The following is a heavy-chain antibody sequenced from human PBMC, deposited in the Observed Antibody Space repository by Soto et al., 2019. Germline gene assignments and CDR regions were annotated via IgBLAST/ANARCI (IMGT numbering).Heavy chain of an antibody. CDR3: ATDLQGSGAAPG. CDR2: FDPEDGET. CDR1: GYTLTELS. D-gene: IGHD6-13*01. V-gene: IGHV1-24*01. J-gene: IGHJ4*02. Sequence: QVQLVQSGAEVKKPGASVKVSCKVSGYTLTELSMHWVRQAPGKGLEWMGGFDPEDGETIYAQKFQGRVTMTEDTSTDTAYMELCRLISEYTAVYYCATDLQGSGAAPGWGQGTLVTVSS.